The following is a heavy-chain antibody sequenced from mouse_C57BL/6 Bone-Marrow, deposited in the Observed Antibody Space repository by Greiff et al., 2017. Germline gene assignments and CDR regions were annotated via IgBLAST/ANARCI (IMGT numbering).Heavy chain of an antibody. CDR2: IHPSDSDT. J-gene: IGHJ2*01. V-gene: IGHV1-74*01. D-gene: IGHD1-1*01. CDR3: AAHYYGSRGYLDY. Sequence: QVQLKQPGAELVKPGASVKVSCKASGYNFTSYWMHWVKQRPGQGLEWIGRIHPSDSDTNYKQKFKGKATLTVDKSSSTAYMQLSSLTSEDSAVYYCAAHYYGSRGYLDYWGQGTTLTVSS. CDR1: GYNFTSYW.